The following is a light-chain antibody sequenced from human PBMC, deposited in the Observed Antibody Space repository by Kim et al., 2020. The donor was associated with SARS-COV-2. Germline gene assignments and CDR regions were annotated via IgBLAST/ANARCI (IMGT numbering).Light chain of an antibody. J-gene: IGLJ3*02. V-gene: IGLV7-46*01. CDR2: DTS. Sequence: QAVVTQEPSLTVSPGGTVTLTCGSSTGAVTSGHYPYWFQQKPGQAPRTLIYDTSNTNSWTPVRFSGSLLGGKAALTLSGAQPEDEAEYFCLLTYRGPRVFGGGTQLTVL. CDR3: LLTYRGPRV. CDR1: TGAVTSGHY.